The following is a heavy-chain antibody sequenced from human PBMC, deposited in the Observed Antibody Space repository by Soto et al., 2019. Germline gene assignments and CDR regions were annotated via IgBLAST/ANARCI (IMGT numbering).Heavy chain of an antibody. J-gene: IGHJ4*02. Sequence: QVQLVQSGAEVTKPGASVKVSCKASGYTFTSYGISWVRQAPGQVPEWMGWISGHTGNTNHPQCLHGRGNTTTDPSRNTAYMELRSLKSDDTAVYYCARHRFNYYDNTVYYYFDYWGQGTLVTVSS. CDR3: ARHRFNYYDNTVYYYFDY. CDR1: GYTFTSYG. D-gene: IGHD3-22*01. V-gene: IGHV1-18*04. CDR2: ISGHTGNT.